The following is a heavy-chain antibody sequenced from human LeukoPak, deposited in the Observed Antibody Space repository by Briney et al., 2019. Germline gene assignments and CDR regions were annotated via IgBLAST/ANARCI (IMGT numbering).Heavy chain of an antibody. CDR1: GGTFSSYA. V-gene: IGHV1-8*02. D-gene: IGHD4-17*01. Sequence: ASVKVSCKASGGTFSSYAISWVRQATGQGLEWMGWMNPNSGNTGYAQKFQGRVTMTRNTSISTAYMELSSLRSEDTAVYYCARARYGDYAFDYWGQGTLVTVSS. CDR3: ARARYGDYAFDY. J-gene: IGHJ4*02. CDR2: MNPNSGNT.